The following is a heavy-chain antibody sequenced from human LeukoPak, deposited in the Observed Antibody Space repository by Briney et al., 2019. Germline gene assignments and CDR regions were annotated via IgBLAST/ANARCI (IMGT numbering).Heavy chain of an antibody. CDR3: AVSDYYYDNPIDY. CDR2: IYHSGST. Sequence: SETLSLTCTVSGGSISSSSYYWGWIRQPPGKGLEWIGSIYHSGSTYYNPSLKSRVTISVDTSKNQFSLKLSSVTAADTAVYYCAVSDYYYDNPIDYWDQGTLVTVSS. J-gene: IGHJ4*02. D-gene: IGHD3-22*01. V-gene: IGHV4-39*01. CDR1: GGSISSSSYY.